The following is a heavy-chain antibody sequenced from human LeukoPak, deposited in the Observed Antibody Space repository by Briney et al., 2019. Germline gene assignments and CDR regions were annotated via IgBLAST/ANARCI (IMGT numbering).Heavy chain of an antibody. D-gene: IGHD6-19*01. J-gene: IGHJ4*02. V-gene: IGHV4-34*01. CDR3: ARGRGSSGWPFDY. CDR2: INHSGST. CDR1: GGSFSGYY. Sequence: ETLSLTCAVYGGSFSGYYWSWIRQPPGKGLEWIGEINHSGSTNYNPSLKSRVTISVDTSKNQFSLKLSSVTAADTAVYYCARGRGSSGWPFDYWGQGTLVTVSS.